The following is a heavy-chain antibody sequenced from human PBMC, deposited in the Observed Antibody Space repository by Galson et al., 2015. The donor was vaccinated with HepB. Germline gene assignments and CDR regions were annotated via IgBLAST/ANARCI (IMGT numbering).Heavy chain of an antibody. Sequence: SLRLSCATSGFTFSNYWMTWVRKAPGKGLEWMASISQDGSKTFYVDSVEGRFTISRDNAKNSLYLQMDSLRVEDRAVYYCADPPSGFWGQGTPVTVSS. CDR1: GFTFSNYW. J-gene: IGHJ4*02. CDR3: ADPPSGF. D-gene: IGHD3-10*01. V-gene: IGHV3-7*03. CDR2: ISQDGSKT.